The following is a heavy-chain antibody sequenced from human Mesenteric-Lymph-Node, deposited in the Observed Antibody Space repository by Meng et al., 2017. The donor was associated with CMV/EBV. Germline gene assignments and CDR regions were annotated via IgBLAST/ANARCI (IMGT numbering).Heavy chain of an antibody. Sequence: GESLKISCAASGFTFSSYAMHWVRQAPGKGLEWVAVISYDGSNKYYADSVKGRFTVSRDNAKNPLYLQMNTLRAEDTAVYYCARGRGGDGLLDYWGQGTLVTVSS. D-gene: IGHD3-16*01. J-gene: IGHJ4*02. CDR3: ARGRGGDGLLDY. CDR1: GFTFSSYA. CDR2: ISYDGSNK. V-gene: IGHV3-30*04.